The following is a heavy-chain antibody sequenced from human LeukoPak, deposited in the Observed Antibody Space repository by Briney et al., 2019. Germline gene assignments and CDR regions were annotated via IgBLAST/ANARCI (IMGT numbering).Heavy chain of an antibody. CDR2: ISSSSSYI. D-gene: IGHD1-7*01. J-gene: IGHJ3*02. CDR1: GFTFSSYS. CDR3: ASASSITGTIDI. Sequence: GGSLRLSCAASGFTFSSYSMNWVRQAPGKGLEWVSSISSSSSYIYYADSVKGRFTISRDNAKNSLYLQMNSLRAEDTAVYYCASASSITGTIDISGQGTMVTVSS. V-gene: IGHV3-21*01.